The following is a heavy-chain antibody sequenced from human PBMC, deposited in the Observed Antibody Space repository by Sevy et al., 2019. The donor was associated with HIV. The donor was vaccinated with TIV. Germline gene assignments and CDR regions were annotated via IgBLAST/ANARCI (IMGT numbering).Heavy chain of an antibody. Sequence: ASVKVSCKASGYTFTSYYMHWVRQAPGQGLEWMGIINPSGGSTSYAQKFQGRVTMTRDTSTSTVYMELSSLRSEDTAVYYCARGGGREVPFHCSSTSCRDNYYYYMDVWGKGTTVTVSS. CDR1: GYTFTSYY. CDR2: INPSGGST. CDR3: ARGGGREVPFHCSSTSCRDNYYYYMDV. D-gene: IGHD2-2*01. V-gene: IGHV1-46*03. J-gene: IGHJ6*03.